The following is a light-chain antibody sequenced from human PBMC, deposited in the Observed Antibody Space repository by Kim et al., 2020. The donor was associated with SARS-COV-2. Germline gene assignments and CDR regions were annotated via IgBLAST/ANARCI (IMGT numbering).Light chain of an antibody. CDR1: QSVSSNY. V-gene: IGKV3-20*01. CDR3: QQYGSSPRT. Sequence: EIVLTQSPGTLSLSPGERATLSCRVSQSVSSNYLAWYQQKPGQAPRLLIYGASNRATGIPDRFSGSGSGTDFTLTISRLESEDFAVYYCQQYGSSPRTFGQGTKVDIK. J-gene: IGKJ1*01. CDR2: GAS.